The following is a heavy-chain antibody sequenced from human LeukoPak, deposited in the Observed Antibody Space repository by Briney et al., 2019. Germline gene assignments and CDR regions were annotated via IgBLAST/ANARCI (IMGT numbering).Heavy chain of an antibody. CDR1: GGVISSGGDY. V-gene: IGHV4-30-2*01. Sequence: SQTLSLTCTVSGGVISSGGDYWSWIRQATAKGLEWIGYIYHSGSTYYNPSLKSRVTISVDRSKNQFSLKLSSVTAADTAVYYCARAPMPYDILTGYYIGNWFDPWGQGTLVTVSS. CDR2: IYHSGST. CDR3: ARAPMPYDILTGYYIGNWFDP. D-gene: IGHD3-9*01. J-gene: IGHJ5*02.